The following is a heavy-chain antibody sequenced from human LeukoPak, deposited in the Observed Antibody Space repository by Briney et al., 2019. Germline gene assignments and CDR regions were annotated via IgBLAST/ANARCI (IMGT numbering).Heavy chain of an antibody. D-gene: IGHD3-3*01. CDR3: ARTDFWSGYHRGYFDC. V-gene: IGHV3-7*05. Sequence: GGSLRLSCAASGFTLSSYWMTWVRQAPGKVLEWVAKIKQDGSDKYYVDSVKGRFTISRDNAKNSLYLQMNSLRAEDTAVYYCARTDFWSGYHRGYFDCWGQGTLVTVSS. CDR1: GFTLSSYW. J-gene: IGHJ4*02. CDR2: IKQDGSDK.